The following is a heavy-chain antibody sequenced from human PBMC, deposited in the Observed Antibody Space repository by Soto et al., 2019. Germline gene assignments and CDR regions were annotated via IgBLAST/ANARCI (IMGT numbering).Heavy chain of an antibody. Sequence: SETLSLTCAVSGGSISSGGYYWSWIRQHPGKGLEWIGYIYYSGSTYYNPSLKSRVTISVDTSKNQFSLKLSSVTAADTAVYYCARAAATMVRGNWFDPWGQGTLVTVSS. V-gene: IGHV4-31*11. J-gene: IGHJ5*02. CDR1: GGSISSGGYY. CDR2: IYYSGST. CDR3: ARAAATMVRGNWFDP. D-gene: IGHD3-10*01.